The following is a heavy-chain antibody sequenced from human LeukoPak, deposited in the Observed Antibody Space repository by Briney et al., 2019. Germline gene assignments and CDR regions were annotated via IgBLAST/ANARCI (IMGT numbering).Heavy chain of an antibody. CDR2: INPSGGST. D-gene: IGHD3-22*01. Sequence: GASVKVSCKASGYTFTSYYMHWVRQAPGQGLEWMGIINPSGGSTSYAQKFQGRVTMTRDTSTSTVYMELSSLRSEDTAVYCCARSDSSGYYYVWGQGTLVTVSS. CDR3: ARSDSSGYYYV. CDR1: GYTFTSYY. J-gene: IGHJ4*02. V-gene: IGHV1-46*01.